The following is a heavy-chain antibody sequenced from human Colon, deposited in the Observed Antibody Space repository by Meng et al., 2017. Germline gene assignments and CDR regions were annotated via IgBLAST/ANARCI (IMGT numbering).Heavy chain of an antibody. D-gene: IGHD3-16*01. V-gene: IGHV1-2*06. CDR2: MNPKNGGT. J-gene: IGHJ5*02. CDR3: VGVVGVMVTKKWFDL. CDR1: GYTFIDYY. Sequence: ASVKVSCKASGYTFIDYYINWVRQAPGQGLEWMGRMNPKNGGTSYAQTFQGRVTMTRDTTISTAHMELGRMRSDDTTIYYCVGVVGVMVTKKWFDLWGQGTLVTVSS.